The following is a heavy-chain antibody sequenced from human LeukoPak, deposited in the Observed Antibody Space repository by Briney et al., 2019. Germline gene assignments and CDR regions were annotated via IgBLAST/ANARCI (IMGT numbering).Heavy chain of an antibody. Sequence: SETLSLTCTVSGGSISSYYWSWIRQPAGKGLEWIGRIYSSGSTNYNPSLKSRVTMSVDTSKNQFFLKLSSVTAADTAMYYCARDLLQSSWPNCFDPWGQGTLVTVSS. J-gene: IGHJ5*02. CDR1: GGSISSYY. CDR2: IYSSGST. V-gene: IGHV4-4*07. D-gene: IGHD2-2*01. CDR3: ARDLLQSSWPNCFDP.